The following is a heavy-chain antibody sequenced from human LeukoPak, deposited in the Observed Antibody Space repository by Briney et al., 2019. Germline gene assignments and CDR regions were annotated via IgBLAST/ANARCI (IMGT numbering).Heavy chain of an antibody. CDR1: EFTFSKYA. J-gene: IGHJ4*02. CDR2: INGSGVIT. CDR3: AKDSSQGGDYFYS. D-gene: IGHD3-16*01. Sequence: GGSLRLSCAASEFTFSKYAMNWVRQAPGKGLEWVSGINGSGVITFYADSVKGRFTISRDNSKNTLYLQMNSLRAEDTAIYYCAKDSSQGGDYFYSCGQGTLVTVSS. V-gene: IGHV3-23*01.